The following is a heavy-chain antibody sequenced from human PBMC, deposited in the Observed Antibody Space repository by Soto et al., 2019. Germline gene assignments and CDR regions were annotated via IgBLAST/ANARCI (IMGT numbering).Heavy chain of an antibody. CDR3: ARGSKGSSWYAYWFDP. CDR2: MNPNSGNT. CDR1: GYTFTSYD. D-gene: IGHD6-13*01. V-gene: IGHV1-8*01. Sequence: QVQLVQSGAEVKKPGASVKVSCKASGYTFTSYDINWVRQATGQGLEWTGWMNPNSGNTGHAQKLRGRVTMTRKTCISTAYMELSSLRSEVTAVYYCARGSKGSSWYAYWFDPWGQGTLFTVSS. J-gene: IGHJ5*02.